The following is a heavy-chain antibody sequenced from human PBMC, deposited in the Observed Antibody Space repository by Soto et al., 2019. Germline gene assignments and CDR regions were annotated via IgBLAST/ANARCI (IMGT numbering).Heavy chain of an antibody. CDR2: IYWDDDK. J-gene: IGHJ4*02. D-gene: IGHD3-22*01. CDR1: GFSLSTSGVG. V-gene: IGHV2-5*02. CDR3: ARTKPSSGYFDY. Sequence: QITLKESGPTLVKPTQTLTLTCTYSGFSLSTSGVGVGWIRQPPGKALEWLALIYWDDDKRYSPSLKSRLTITKDTSKNQVFLTMSNMDPVDTATYYCARTKPSSGYFDYWGQGTLVTVSS.